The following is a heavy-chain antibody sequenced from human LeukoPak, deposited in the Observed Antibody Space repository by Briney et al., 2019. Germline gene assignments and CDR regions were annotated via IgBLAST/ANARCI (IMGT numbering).Heavy chain of an antibody. J-gene: IGHJ4*02. D-gene: IGHD3-22*01. CDR3: AKSFRNYDSSGYYHFDY. V-gene: IGHV3-23*01. Sequence: GGSLRLSCAASGFTFSNYGMNWVRQAPGKGLEWVSALSSSGGSTYYADSVKGRFTISRDSSKKTLYLQINGLRTEDTAVYYCAKSFRNYDSSGYYHFDYWGQGALVTVSS. CDR1: GFTFSNYG. CDR2: LSSSGGST.